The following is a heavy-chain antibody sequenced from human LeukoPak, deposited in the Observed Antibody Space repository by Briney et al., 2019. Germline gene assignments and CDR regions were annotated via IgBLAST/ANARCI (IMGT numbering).Heavy chain of an antibody. CDR2: FYYSGNTY. CDR1: GGSISSYY. V-gene: IGHV4-59*04. D-gene: IGHD2-15*01. J-gene: IGHJ6*03. Sequence: SETLSLTCTVSGGSISSYYLSWVRQPPGKGLERMGSFYYSGNTYYYNPSLKSRVTISGDTSTNKFSLKVNSVTAADTAVYYCASIVVVVAATPGDYVDVWGKGTTVTVSS. CDR3: ASIVVVVAATPGDYVDV.